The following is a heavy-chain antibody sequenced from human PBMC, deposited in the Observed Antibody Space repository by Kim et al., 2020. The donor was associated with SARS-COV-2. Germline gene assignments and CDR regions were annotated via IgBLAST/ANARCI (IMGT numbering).Heavy chain of an antibody. Sequence: SETLSLTCTVSGGSISSSSYYWGWIRQPPGKGLEWIGSIYYRGSTYYNPSLKSRVTISVDTSKNQFSLKLSSVTAADTAVYYCAKGYYGSGGLNWFDPWGQGTLVTVSA. CDR1: GGSISSSSYY. D-gene: IGHD3-10*01. CDR2: IYYRGST. V-gene: IGHV4-39*01. J-gene: IGHJ5*02. CDR3: AKGYYGSGGLNWFDP.